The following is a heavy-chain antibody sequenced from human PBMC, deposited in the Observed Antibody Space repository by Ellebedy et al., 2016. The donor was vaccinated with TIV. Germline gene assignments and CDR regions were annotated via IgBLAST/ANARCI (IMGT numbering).Heavy chain of an antibody. Sequence: ASVKVSXXASGYTFINYFMHWVRQAPGQGLEWMGFINPRGGNTFFAQKFQGRVTLTRDTSTSTVYMDLSSLRSENTAVYYCARSCSPSCWECLEYWGQGVLVTVSS. D-gene: IGHD2-2*01. V-gene: IGHV1-46*01. CDR2: INPRGGNT. CDR1: GYTFINYF. J-gene: IGHJ4*02. CDR3: ARSCSPSCWECLEY.